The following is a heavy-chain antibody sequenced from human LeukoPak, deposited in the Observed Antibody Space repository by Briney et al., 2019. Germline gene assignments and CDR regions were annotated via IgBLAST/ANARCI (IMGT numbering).Heavy chain of an antibody. V-gene: IGHV1-18*01. CDR2: ISAYNGNT. CDR3: AIDAEDIVVVVAANNWFDP. Sequence: ASVKVSCKASGYTFTSYGISWVRQAPGQGLEWMGWISAYNGNTNYAQKLQGRVTMTTDTSTSTAYMELRSLRSDDTAVYYCAIDAEDIVVVVAANNWFDPWGQGTLVTVSS. D-gene: IGHD2-15*01. CDR1: GYTFTSYG. J-gene: IGHJ5*02.